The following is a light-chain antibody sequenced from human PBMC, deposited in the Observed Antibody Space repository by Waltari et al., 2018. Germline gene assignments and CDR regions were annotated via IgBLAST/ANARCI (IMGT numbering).Light chain of an antibody. CDR1: SSDVGGYNF. Sequence: QSALTQPASVSGSPGQSIAISCTGTSSDVGGYNFVTGYQPHPGKAPTVMIYEVSNRTSGVCKRFSGSKSGNPASLTIAGLQAEDEADYYCSSFTTTNAPYVFGAGTKVTVL. CDR3: SSFTTTNAPYV. CDR2: EVS. V-gene: IGLV2-14*01. J-gene: IGLJ1*01.